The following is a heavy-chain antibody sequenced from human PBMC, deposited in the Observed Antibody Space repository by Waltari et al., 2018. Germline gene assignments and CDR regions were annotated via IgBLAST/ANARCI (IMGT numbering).Heavy chain of an antibody. CDR2: IIPILGLT. J-gene: IGHJ3*01. V-gene: IGHV1-69*02. CDR1: GGTFRSST. CDR3: ATSHSGTYYDAIAV. D-gene: IGHD1-26*01. Sequence: QVQLVQSGAEVKKPGSSVKVSCKASGGTFRSSTITWVRQAPDQGLDWMGMIIPILGLTCYAQRFQGRVTISADESTSTVYMELRSLRFEDSAVYYCATSHSGTYYDAIAVWGQGTKVTVS.